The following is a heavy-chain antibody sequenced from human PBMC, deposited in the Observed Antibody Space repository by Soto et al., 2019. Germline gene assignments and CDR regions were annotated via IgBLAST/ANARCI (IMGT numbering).Heavy chain of an antibody. V-gene: IGHV3-53*01. Sequence: PGGSLRLSCAASGLTVSSSYMSWVRQAPGKGLQWVSVIYSAGSTYYANSVKGRFTISRDISTNMVYLQMSSLTDEDTAAYYCARARGPEYSSAIFFDIWGQGALVTVSS. D-gene: IGHD5-18*01. CDR1: GLTVSSSY. CDR3: ARARGPEYSSAIFFDI. J-gene: IGHJ4*02. CDR2: IYSAGST.